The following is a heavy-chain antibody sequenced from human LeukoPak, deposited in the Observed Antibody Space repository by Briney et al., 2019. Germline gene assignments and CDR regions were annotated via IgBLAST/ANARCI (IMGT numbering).Heavy chain of an antibody. J-gene: IGHJ3*02. CDR1: GGAISSYY. Sequence: SETLSLTCTVSGGAISSYYWSWIRQPAGKGLEWIGRIYTSGSTNYNPSLKSRVTMSVDTSKNQFSLKLSSVTAADTAVYYCARLKWEADAFDIWGQGTMVTVSS. CDR2: IYTSGST. D-gene: IGHD1-26*01. V-gene: IGHV4-4*07. CDR3: ARLKWEADAFDI.